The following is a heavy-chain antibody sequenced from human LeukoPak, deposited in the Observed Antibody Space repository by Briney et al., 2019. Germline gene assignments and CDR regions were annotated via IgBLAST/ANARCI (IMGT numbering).Heavy chain of an antibody. CDR3: TRGSGRFEF. CDR2: IRAKAYGGTT. Sequence: PGGSLRLSCAGSGFSFGDFSMTWVRQAPGKGLEWVGYIRAKAYGGTTEYAASVKGRPTISRDDSKRIAYLQMNSLQTEDTGIYYCTRGSGRFEFWGQGALVTVSS. J-gene: IGHJ4*02. D-gene: IGHD2-15*01. V-gene: IGHV3-49*04. CDR1: GFSFGDFS.